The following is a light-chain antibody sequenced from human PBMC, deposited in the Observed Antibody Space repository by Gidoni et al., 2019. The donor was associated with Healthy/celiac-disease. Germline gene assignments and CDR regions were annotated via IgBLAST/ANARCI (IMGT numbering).Light chain of an antibody. V-gene: IGLV1-40*01. J-gene: IGLJ1*01. CDR2: GNS. Sequence: QSVLTQPPSVSGAPGPRVTISCTGSSSNIGAGYDVHWYKQLPGTAPKLLIYGNSNRPSGVPDRFSGSKSGTSASLAITGLQAEDEADYYGQSYDSSFEVFGAGTKVTVL. CDR1: SSNIGAGYD. CDR3: QSYDSSFEV.